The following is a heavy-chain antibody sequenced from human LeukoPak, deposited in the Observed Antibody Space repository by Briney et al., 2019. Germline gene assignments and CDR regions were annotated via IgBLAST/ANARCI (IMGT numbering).Heavy chain of an antibody. V-gene: IGHV4-34*01. D-gene: IGHD2-2*01. CDR3: ASLWPYQLSAFDI. CDR2: INHSGST. J-gene: IGHJ3*02. Sequence: NPSETLSLTCTVSGGSISGYFWSWIRQPPGKGLEWIGEINHSGSTNYNPSLKSRVTISVDTSKNQFSLKLSSVTAADTAVYYCASLWPYQLSAFDIWGQGTMVTVSS. CDR1: GGSISGYF.